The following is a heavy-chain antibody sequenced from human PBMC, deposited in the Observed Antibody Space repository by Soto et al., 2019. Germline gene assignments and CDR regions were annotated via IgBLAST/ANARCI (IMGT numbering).Heavy chain of an antibody. J-gene: IGHJ4*01. CDR1: G. CDR3: ARDQWPKAPPVVGDFN. V-gene: IGHV1-18*04. CDR2: INSYNGDT. Sequence: GISWVRQARGQGLEWMGWINSYNGDTKYARKYQDRITLTKDKSTRTVYMELTSLRSVDTAVYSCARDQWPKAPPVVGDFNWGQ. D-gene: IGHD3-16*01.